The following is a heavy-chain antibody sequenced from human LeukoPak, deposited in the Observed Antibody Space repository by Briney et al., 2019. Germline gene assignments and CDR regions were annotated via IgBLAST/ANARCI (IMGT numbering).Heavy chain of an antibody. J-gene: IGHJ4*02. V-gene: IGHV1-2*06. CDR2: INPNSGGS. CDR3: ARGSGYGGSPGPH. D-gene: IGHD4-23*01. Sequence: ASVKVSCKASGYIFTDYYMHWVRQAPGQGLEWMGRINPNSGGSNYAREFQGRVTMTRDTSINTAYMELNRLRSDDTAVYYCARGSGYGGSPGPHWGQGTLVTVSS. CDR1: GYIFTDYY.